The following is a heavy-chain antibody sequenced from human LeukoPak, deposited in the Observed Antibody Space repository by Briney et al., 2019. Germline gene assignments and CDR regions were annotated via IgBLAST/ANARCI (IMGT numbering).Heavy chain of an antibody. J-gene: IGHJ3*02. Sequence: SETLSLTCTVSGGSISNSSYYWGWIRQPPGKGLEWIGSIYYSGSIYYNPSLKGRVSVSADTSKNQASLKLNSVTAADTAVYYCARSGTYGQDAFDIWGQGTMVTVSS. CDR3: ARSGTYGQDAFDI. CDR2: IYYSGSI. V-gene: IGHV4-39*01. CDR1: GGSISNSSYY. D-gene: IGHD1-14*01.